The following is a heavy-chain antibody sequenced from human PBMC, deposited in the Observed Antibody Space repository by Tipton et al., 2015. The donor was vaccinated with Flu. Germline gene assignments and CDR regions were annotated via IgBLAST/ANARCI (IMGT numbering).Heavy chain of an antibody. CDR3: ARGGSGSYDIGQFDP. D-gene: IGHD3-10*01. J-gene: IGHJ5*02. CDR2: INPNGNA. Sequence: TLSLTCAVSGDSISSRYYWGWIRQPPGRGLEWIGNINPNGNAYHNPSLKSRVTISVDRSKNRFSLKLSSVTAADTAGYYCARGGSGSYDIGQFDPWGQGTLVTVSS. CDR1: GDSISSRYY. V-gene: IGHV4-38-2*01.